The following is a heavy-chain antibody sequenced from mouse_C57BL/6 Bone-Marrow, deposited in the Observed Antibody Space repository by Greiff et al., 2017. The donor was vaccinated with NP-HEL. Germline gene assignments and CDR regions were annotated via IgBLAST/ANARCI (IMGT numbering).Heavy chain of an antibody. V-gene: IGHV3-6*01. D-gene: IGHD2-1*01. J-gene: IGHJ3*01. CDR3: ARAEIYYGNYWFAY. CDR1: GYSITSGYY. CDR2: ISYDGSN. Sequence: EVQLQESGPGLVKPSQSLSLTCSVTGYSITSGYYWNWIRQFPGNKLEWMGYISYDGSNNYNPSLKNRISITRDTSKNQFFLKLNSVTTEDTATYYCARAEIYYGNYWFAYWGQGTLVTVSA.